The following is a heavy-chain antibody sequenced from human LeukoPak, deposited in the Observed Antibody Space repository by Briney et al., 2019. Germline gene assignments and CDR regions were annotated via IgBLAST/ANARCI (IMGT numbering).Heavy chain of an antibody. D-gene: IGHD3-9*01. Sequence: PGGSLRLSCAASGFTFSSYAMSWVRQAPGKGLEWVSAISGSGGSTYYADSVKGRFTISRDNSKNTLYLQMNSLRAEDTAVYYCAEPQDPTYDILTGYHDYWGQGTLVTVSS. CDR2: ISGSGGST. CDR1: GFTFSSYA. J-gene: IGHJ4*02. V-gene: IGHV3-23*01. CDR3: AEPQDPTYDILTGYHDY.